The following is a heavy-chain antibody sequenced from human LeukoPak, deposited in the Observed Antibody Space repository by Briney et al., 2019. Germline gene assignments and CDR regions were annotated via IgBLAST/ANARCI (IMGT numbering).Heavy chain of an antibody. CDR3: ARDRSYGDFAWGY. Sequence: GGSLRLSCAASGFPLSSYAMSWVRQAPGKGLEWVSVISSGGTTYYADSVKGRFTISRHISKNTVYLQMNSLRAEDTAVYYCARDRSYGDFAWGYWGQGTLVTVSS. CDR2: ISSGGTT. V-gene: IGHV3-53*04. CDR1: GFPLSSYA. J-gene: IGHJ4*02. D-gene: IGHD4-17*01.